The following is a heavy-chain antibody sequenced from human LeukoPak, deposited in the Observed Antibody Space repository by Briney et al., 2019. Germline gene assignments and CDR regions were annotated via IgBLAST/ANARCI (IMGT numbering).Heavy chain of an antibody. CDR2: VHTSENT. Sequence: SETLSLTCTVSGGYIGSYYWSWIRQPAGKGLEWIGRVHTSENTDYNPSLKSRVTMSVDMSTSQFSLRLTSVTAADTAVYYCAREGDYGDYSKSFYYMDVWGKGTTVTVSS. CDR3: AREGDYGDYSKSFYYMDV. V-gene: IGHV4-4*07. CDR1: GGYIGSYY. J-gene: IGHJ6*03. D-gene: IGHD4-17*01.